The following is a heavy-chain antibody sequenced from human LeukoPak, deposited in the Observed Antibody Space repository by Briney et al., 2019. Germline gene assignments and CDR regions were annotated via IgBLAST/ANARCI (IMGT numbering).Heavy chain of an antibody. V-gene: IGHV3-7*01. Sequence: GGSLRLSCATSGFTFSSYWMSWVRQAPGKGLEWVANIKQDGSEKYYVDSVKGRFTISRDNAKNSLYLQMNSLRAEDTAVYYCARGGHYYDSSGISSHWGQGTLVTVSS. CDR2: IKQDGSEK. D-gene: IGHD3-22*01. CDR3: ARGGHYYDSSGISSH. CDR1: GFTFSSYW. J-gene: IGHJ4*02.